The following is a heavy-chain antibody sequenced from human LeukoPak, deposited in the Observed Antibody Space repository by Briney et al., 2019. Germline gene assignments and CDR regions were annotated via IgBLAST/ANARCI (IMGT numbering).Heavy chain of an antibody. CDR2: NSGST. V-gene: IGHV4-59*08. CDR1: GGSIGGYF. J-gene: IGHJ3*02. Sequence: SETLSLTCTVSGGSIGGYFWSWIRQPPGKGLEWIGYNSGSTKYNPSLKSRVTISVDTSKNQLSLKLSSVTAADTAVYYCARGRGYGGNYLRAFDIWGQGTMVSVSS. CDR3: ARGRGYGGNYLRAFDI. D-gene: IGHD1-26*01.